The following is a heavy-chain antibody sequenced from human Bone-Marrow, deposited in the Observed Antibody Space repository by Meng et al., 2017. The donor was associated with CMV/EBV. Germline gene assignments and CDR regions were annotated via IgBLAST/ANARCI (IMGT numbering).Heavy chain of an antibody. CDR1: GDSVSSKGAA. D-gene: IGHD6-19*01. Sequence: CVTFGDSVSSKGAAWTWIRQSPSRGLEWLGRTYYRSKWYNGYAVSVKSRITINPDTSKNQFSLQLNSVTPEDTAVYYCARGSGWIDSWGQGTLVTVSS. V-gene: IGHV6-1*01. CDR2: TYYRSKWYN. CDR3: ARGSGWIDS. J-gene: IGHJ4*02.